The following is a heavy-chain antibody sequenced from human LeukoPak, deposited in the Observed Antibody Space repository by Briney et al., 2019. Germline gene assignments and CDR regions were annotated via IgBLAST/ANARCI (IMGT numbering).Heavy chain of an antibody. V-gene: IGHV3-7*01. CDR1: GFTFSSYA. Sequence: PGGSLRLSCAASGFTFSSYAMSWVRQAPGKGLEWVANIKQDGSEKYYVDSVKGRFTISRDNAKNSLYLQMNSLRAEDTAVYYCVRGSLASGVVVYYYYYLDVWGKGTTVTVSS. J-gene: IGHJ6*03. CDR2: IKQDGSEK. D-gene: IGHD3-3*01. CDR3: VRGSLASGVVVYYYYYLDV.